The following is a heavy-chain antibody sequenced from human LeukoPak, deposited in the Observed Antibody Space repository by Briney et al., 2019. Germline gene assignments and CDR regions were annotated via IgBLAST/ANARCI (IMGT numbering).Heavy chain of an antibody. Sequence: GGSLRLSCAASGFTFSSYWMHWVRQVPGKGLVWVSRINIDGSVTSYAASVKGRVTISRDNARNTLFLHMNRLRAEDTAVYYCARSTNSPDYYGQGTLVTVSS. CDR2: INIDGSVT. CDR1: GFTFSSYW. J-gene: IGHJ4*02. CDR3: ARSTNSPDY. D-gene: IGHD1-1*01. V-gene: IGHV3-74*01.